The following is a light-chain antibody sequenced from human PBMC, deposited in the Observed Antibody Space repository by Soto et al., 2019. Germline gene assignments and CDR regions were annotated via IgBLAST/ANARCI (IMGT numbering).Light chain of an antibody. J-gene: IGKJ5*01. CDR1: QSVSSY. V-gene: IGKV3-11*01. CDR3: QQRSNWPLIT. CDR2: DAS. Sequence: EIVMTQSPATLSVSPGERATLSCRASQSVSSYLAWYQQKPGQAPXLLIYDASNRATGIPARFSGSGSGTDFTLTISSLEPEDFSVYYGQQRSNWPLITFGQGTRLEIK.